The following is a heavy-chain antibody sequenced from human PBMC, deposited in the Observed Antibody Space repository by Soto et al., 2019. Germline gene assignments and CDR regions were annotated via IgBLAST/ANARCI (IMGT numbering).Heavy chain of an antibody. Sequence: GGSLRLSCAASGFTFSRHWMSWLRQAPGKGLEWVANINEDGSDKYYVDSVKGRFTISRDNAKNSLYLQMNSLRAEDTAVYYCARSERYCSGGSCYYDAFDIWGQGTMVTVSS. V-gene: IGHV3-7*01. CDR1: GFTFSRHW. D-gene: IGHD2-15*01. CDR2: INEDGSDK. CDR3: ARSERYCSGGSCYYDAFDI. J-gene: IGHJ3*02.